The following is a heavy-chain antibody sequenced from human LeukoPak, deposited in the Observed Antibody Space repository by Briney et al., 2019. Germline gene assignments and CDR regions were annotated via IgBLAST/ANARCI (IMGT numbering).Heavy chain of an antibody. CDR1: GFTFSSYA. V-gene: IGHV3-30-3*01. Sequence: GGSLRLSCAASGFTFSSYAMHWVRQAPGKGLEWVAVISYDGSNKYYADSVKGRFTISRDNAKNSLYLQMNSLRAEDTAVYYCARDLLSNYGGFDPWGQGTLVTVSS. CDR3: ARDLLSNYGGFDP. J-gene: IGHJ5*02. D-gene: IGHD4-11*01. CDR2: ISYDGSNK.